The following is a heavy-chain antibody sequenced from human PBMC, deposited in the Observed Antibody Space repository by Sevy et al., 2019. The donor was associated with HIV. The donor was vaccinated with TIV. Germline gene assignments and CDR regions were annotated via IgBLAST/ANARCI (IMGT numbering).Heavy chain of an antibody. D-gene: IGHD6-6*01. J-gene: IGHJ3*02. CDR3: ARQYRSSSFWTTRAGPLTKKRDAFDI. CDR2: IYPGDSDT. Sequence: GESLKISCKGSGYSFTSYWIGWVRQMPGKGLEWMGIIYPGDSDTRYSPSFQAQVTTSADKSISTAYLQWSSLKASDTAMYYCARQYRSSSFWTTRAGPLTKKRDAFDIWGQGTMVTVSS. V-gene: IGHV5-51*01. CDR1: GYSFTSYW.